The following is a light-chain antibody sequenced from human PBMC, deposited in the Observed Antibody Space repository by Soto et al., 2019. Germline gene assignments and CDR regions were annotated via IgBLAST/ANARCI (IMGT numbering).Light chain of an antibody. CDR1: QSVSNN. CDR2: GAS. V-gene: IGKV3-15*01. J-gene: IGKJ1*01. CDR3: QQYNNWWT. Sequence: EIVMTQSPATLSVSPGERATLSCRASQSVSNNLAWYQKKPGQAPGLLIYGASTRATGIPARFSGSWSGTEFTLTISSLQSEDFAVYYSQQYNNWWTFGQGTKVEIK.